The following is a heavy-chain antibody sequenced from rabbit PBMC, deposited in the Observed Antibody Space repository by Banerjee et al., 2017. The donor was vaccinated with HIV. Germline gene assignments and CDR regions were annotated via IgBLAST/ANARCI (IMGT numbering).Heavy chain of an antibody. CDR1: GFSFSNKYV. Sequence: QQQLEESGGGLVKPEGSLTLSCTASGFSFSNKYVMCWVRQAPGKGLEWIACINTSTGNTVYASWAKGRFTISKTSSTTVTLQKTSLTAADAATSFCAKDLAGVIRWNFGLWDPGTLVTVS. CDR3: AKDLAGVIRWNFGL. CDR2: INTSTGNT. D-gene: IGHD4-1*01. J-gene: IGHJ6*01. V-gene: IGHV1S45*01.